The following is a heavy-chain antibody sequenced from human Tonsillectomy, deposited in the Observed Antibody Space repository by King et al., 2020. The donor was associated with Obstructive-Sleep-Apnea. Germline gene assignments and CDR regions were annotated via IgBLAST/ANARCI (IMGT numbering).Heavy chain of an antibody. Sequence: HVQLVESGGGVVQPGRSLRLSCATSGFTFRTYGMHWVRQAPGKGLEWVALIWSDGNNKFYADSVKGRFTISRDNSQNTLYLQMNSLRAEDTAVYYCVRDGDYSNWPADHWGQGTLVTVSS. V-gene: IGHV3-33*01. D-gene: IGHD4-11*01. J-gene: IGHJ4*02. CDR3: VRDGDYSNWPADH. CDR2: IWSDGNNK. CDR1: GFTFRTYG.